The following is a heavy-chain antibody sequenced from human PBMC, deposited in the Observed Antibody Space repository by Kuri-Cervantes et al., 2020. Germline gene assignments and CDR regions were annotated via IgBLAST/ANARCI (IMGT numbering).Heavy chain of an antibody. CDR1: GFTFSSYA. Sequence: LSLTCAASGFTFSSYALTWVRQAPGKGLEWVSSISGSDYSRYADSVKGRFTISRDNSKNTLYLQMNSLRAEDTAVYYCAKDPNGDYVGAFDDWGQGTLVTVSS. CDR3: AKDPNGDYVGAFDD. V-gene: IGHV3-23*01. J-gene: IGHJ4*02. D-gene: IGHD4-17*01. CDR2: ISGSDYSR.